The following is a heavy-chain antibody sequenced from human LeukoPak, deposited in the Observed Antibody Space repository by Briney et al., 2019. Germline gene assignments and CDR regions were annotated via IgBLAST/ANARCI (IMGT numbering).Heavy chain of an antibody. CDR1: GFTFSSYA. V-gene: IGHV3-23*01. D-gene: IGHD5-18*01. CDR2: ISGSGGST. CDR3: AKDLGYSYGPFDY. Sequence: HPGGSLRLSCAASGFTFSSYAMSWVRQAPGKGLEWVSAISGSGGSTYYADSVKGRFTISGDNSKNTLYLQMNSLRAEDTAVYYCAKDLGYSYGPFDYWGQGTLVTVSS. J-gene: IGHJ4*02.